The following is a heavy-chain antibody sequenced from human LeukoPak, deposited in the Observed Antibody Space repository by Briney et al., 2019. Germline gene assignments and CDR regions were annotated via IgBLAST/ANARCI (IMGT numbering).Heavy chain of an antibody. CDR2: IYPGDSDT. CDR3: ARPGPYDYGDYPGL. Sequence: GESLKTSCKGFGYSFTSHWIGWVRQMPGKGLEWMGIIYPGDSDTRYSPSFQSQVTFSADKSISTAYLQWSSLKASDTAMYYCARPGPYDYGDYPGLWGQGTLVTVFS. D-gene: IGHD4-17*01. V-gene: IGHV5-51*01. J-gene: IGHJ4*02. CDR1: GYSFTSHW.